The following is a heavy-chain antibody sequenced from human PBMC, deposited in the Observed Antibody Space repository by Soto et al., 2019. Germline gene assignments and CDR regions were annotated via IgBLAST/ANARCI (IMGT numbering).Heavy chain of an antibody. D-gene: IGHD3-22*01. J-gene: IGHJ4*02. CDR3: ARSYGGEYYDRRNYYYAY. Sequence: SVKVSCKASGGTFSSYAISWVRQAPGQGLEWMGGIIPIFGTANYAQKFQGRVTITADESTSTAYMELSSLRSEDTAVYYCARSYGGEYYDRRNYYYAYWGQGTLVTVSS. CDR2: IIPIFGTA. CDR1: GGTFSSYA. V-gene: IGHV1-69*13.